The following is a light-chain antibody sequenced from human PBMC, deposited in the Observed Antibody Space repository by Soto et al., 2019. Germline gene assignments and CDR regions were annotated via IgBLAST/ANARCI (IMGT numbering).Light chain of an antibody. V-gene: IGKV1-39*01. J-gene: IGKJ1*01. CDR2: YAA. CDR3: QQSFKIPWT. CDR1: QRIDYF. Sequence: DIQTTQSPASLSASAGDTVTITCRTSQRIDYFLNWYQQRPGKAPKLLINYAARIQSGVPSRFSGSGSGTDFTLTITSLQPEDAATYFCQQSFKIPWTFGQGTKVDIK.